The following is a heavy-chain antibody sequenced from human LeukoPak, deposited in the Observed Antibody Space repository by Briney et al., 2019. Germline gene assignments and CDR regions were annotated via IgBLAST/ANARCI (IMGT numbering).Heavy chain of an antibody. Sequence: ASVKVSCKASGYTFTGYYMHWVRQAPGQGLEWMGIINPSGGSTSYAQKFQGRVTMTRDTSTSTVYMELSSLRSVDTAVYYCARLSLACGGDCYYFDYWGQGTLVTVSS. CDR3: ARLSLACGGDCYYFDY. CDR2: INPSGGST. CDR1: GYTFTGYY. V-gene: IGHV1-46*01. D-gene: IGHD2-21*02. J-gene: IGHJ4*02.